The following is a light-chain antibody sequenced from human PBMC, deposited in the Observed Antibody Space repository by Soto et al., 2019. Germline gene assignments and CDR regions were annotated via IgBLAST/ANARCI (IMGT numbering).Light chain of an antibody. V-gene: IGKV1-12*01. CDR1: QVISSW. Sequence: IQMTQSPSSVSAAVGDRVTITCRASQVISSWLAWYQQRPGTAPKLLIYGATTLRSGVPSRFRSSESGTEFTLTITILQPEDSATYYCQQASSFPLTFGGGTKVEIQ. CDR3: QQASSFPLT. J-gene: IGKJ4*01. CDR2: GAT.